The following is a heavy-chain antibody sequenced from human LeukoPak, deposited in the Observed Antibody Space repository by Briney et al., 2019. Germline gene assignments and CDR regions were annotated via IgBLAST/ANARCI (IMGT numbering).Heavy chain of an antibody. Sequence: SETLSLTCAVYGASLNGHYWSWIRQPPGKGLEWIGEGSDVGGTKYDPSLKSRVTISADTSKNQFSLKLSSVTAADTAVYYCAQNGQSGFSFDPWGQGTLVTVSS. D-gene: IGHD2-8*01. CDR3: AQNGQSGFSFDP. CDR1: GASLNGHY. J-gene: IGHJ5*02. CDR2: GSDVGGT. V-gene: IGHV4-34*01.